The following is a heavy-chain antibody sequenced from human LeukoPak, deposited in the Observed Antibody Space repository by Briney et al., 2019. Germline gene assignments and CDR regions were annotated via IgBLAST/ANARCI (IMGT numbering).Heavy chain of an antibody. CDR2: IVGSGDNT. V-gene: IGHV3-23*01. Sequence: GGSLRLSCAASGFTFSNSAMIWVRQTPGKGLEWVSAIVGSGDNTYYADSVKGQFTISRDNSKNTVSLQMNSLRADDTAVYYCARGLAAAGTRGPYWGQGTLVTVSS. J-gene: IGHJ4*02. CDR3: ARGLAAAGTRGPY. CDR1: GFTFSNSA. D-gene: IGHD6-13*01.